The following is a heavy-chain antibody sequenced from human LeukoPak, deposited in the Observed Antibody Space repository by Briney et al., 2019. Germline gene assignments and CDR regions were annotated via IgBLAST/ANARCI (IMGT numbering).Heavy chain of an antibody. CDR2: INHSGST. D-gene: IGHD6-13*01. CDR1: GGSFSGYY. Sequence: SETLSLTCAVYGGSFSGYYWSWIRQPPGKGLEWIGEINHSGSTNYNPSLKSRVTISVDTSKNQFSLKLSSVTAADTAVYYCARVGSYSSSWSLDYWGQGTLVTVSS. CDR3: ARVGSYSSSWSLDY. V-gene: IGHV4-34*01. J-gene: IGHJ4*02.